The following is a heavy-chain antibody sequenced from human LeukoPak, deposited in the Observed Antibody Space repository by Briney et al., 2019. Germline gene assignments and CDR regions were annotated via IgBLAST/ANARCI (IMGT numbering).Heavy chain of an antibody. V-gene: IGHV4-38-2*02. J-gene: IGHJ5*02. CDR3: ARIYGDYVDNWFDP. D-gene: IGHD4-17*01. Sequence: PSETLSLTCTVSGYSISSGYYWGWIRQTPGKGLEWIGRIYTSGSTNYNPSLKSRVTISVDTSKNQFSLKLSSVTAADTAVYYCARIYGDYVDNWFDPWGQGTLVTVSS. CDR1: GYSISSGYY. CDR2: IYTSGST.